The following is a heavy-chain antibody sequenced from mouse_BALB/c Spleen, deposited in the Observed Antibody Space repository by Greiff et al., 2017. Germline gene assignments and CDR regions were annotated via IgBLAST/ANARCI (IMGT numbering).Heavy chain of an antibody. CDR3: ARQGSITTAKGAFDY. CDR2: ISSGGSYT. Sequence: EVQLQESGGDLVKPGGSLKLSCAASGFTFSSYGMSWVRQTPDKRLEWVATISSGGSYTYYPDSVKGRFTISRDNAKNTLYLQMSSLKSEDTAMYYCARQGSITTAKGAFDYWGQGTTLTVSS. CDR1: GFTFSSYG. D-gene: IGHD1-2*01. J-gene: IGHJ2*01. V-gene: IGHV5-6*01.